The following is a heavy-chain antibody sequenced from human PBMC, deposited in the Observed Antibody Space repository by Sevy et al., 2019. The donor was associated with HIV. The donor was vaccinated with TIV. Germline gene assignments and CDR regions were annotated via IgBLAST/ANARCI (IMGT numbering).Heavy chain of an antibody. D-gene: IGHD2-15*01. J-gene: IGHJ6*02. Sequence: GGSLRLSCAPSGFTFSTYAMNWVRQAPGKGLEWVSSIGGSGRYTYYADSVEGRFTISRDNSKNMLYLQMNSLRVGDTAVYYCAKGYCSGGTCPRDYYYYGMDVWGQGTTVTVSS. V-gene: IGHV3-23*01. CDR1: GFTFSTYA. CDR2: IGGSGRYT. CDR3: AKGYCSGGTCPRDYYYYGMDV.